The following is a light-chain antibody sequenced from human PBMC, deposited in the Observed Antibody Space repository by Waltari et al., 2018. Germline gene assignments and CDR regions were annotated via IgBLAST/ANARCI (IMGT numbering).Light chain of an antibody. CDR1: QSISSW. CDR3: QQYNSYPRT. V-gene: IGKV1-5*03. CDR2: KAS. Sequence: DPQMTQSPSTLSSSVGDRVTITCRASQSISSWLAWYQQQPGKAPKLLIYKASSLESGVPSRFSGSGSGTEFTLTISSLQPDEFATYYCQQYNSYPRTFGQGTKVEIK. J-gene: IGKJ1*01.